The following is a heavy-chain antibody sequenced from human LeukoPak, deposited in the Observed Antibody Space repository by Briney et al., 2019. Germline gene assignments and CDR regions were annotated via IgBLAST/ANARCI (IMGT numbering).Heavy chain of an antibody. V-gene: IGHV3-30-3*01. CDR3: AISGALGDVWGSYRYYFDY. Sequence: ESGGSLRLSCAASGFTFSSYAMHWVRQAPGKGLEWAAVISYDGSNKYYADPVKGRFTISRDNSKNTLYLQMNSLRAEDTAVYYCAISGALGDVWGSYRYYFDYWGQGTLVSVPS. J-gene: IGHJ4*02. CDR1: GFTFSSYA. CDR2: ISYDGSNK. D-gene: IGHD3-16*02.